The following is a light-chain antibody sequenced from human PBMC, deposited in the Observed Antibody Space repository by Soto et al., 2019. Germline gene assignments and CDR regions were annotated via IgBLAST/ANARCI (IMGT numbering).Light chain of an antibody. J-gene: IGKJ1*01. Sequence: IQRTHAPSSRSASVVEGGTITFRASQFIRNAFVLYQQKPGKDNKLLIYAASSLQSGVTSRFSGSGSGTDFTLTISSLQPEDFATYYCLKDYNYPWKLGKGTQVDI. CDR2: AAS. V-gene: IGKV1-6*01. CDR1: QFIRNA. CDR3: LKDYNYPWK.